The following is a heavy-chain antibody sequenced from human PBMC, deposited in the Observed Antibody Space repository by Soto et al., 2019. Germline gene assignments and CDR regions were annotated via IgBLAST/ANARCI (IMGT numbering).Heavy chain of an antibody. V-gene: IGHV3-48*03. CDR3: ARDVVPAAPGGYYYYYGMDV. J-gene: IGHJ6*02. CDR2: ISSSGSTI. D-gene: IGHD2-2*01. CDR1: GFTFSSYE. Sequence: GGSLRLSCAASGFTFSSYEMDWVRQAPGKGLEWVSYISSSGSTIYYADSVKGRFTISRDNAKNSLYLQMNSLRAEDTAVYYCARDVVPAAPGGYYYYYGMDVWGQGTTVTVSS.